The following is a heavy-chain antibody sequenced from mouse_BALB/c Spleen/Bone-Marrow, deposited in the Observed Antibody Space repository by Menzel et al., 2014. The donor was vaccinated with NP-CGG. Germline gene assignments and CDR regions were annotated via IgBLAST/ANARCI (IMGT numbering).Heavy chain of an antibody. V-gene: IGHV5-17*02. Sequence: EVKLVESGGGLVQPGGSRKLSCAASGFTFSSFGMHWVRQAPEKGLEWGAYIRSGSSTLYYADTVTGRFTISRDDPKNILFLKMDNLTSEDTTRYNTAIDAAYAMDYWGQGTSVTVSS. CDR1: GFTFSSFG. J-gene: IGHJ4*01. CDR2: IRSGSSTL. CDR3: AIDAAYAMDY.